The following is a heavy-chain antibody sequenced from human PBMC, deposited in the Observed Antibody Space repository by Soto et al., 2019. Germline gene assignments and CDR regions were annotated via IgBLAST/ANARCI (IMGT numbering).Heavy chain of an antibody. CDR2: IYTSGST. V-gene: IGHV4-4*07. D-gene: IGHD3-3*01. J-gene: IGHJ4*02. Sequence: PSDPLSPPFNLSGCPISTYSWSGIRQPAGKGLEWIGRIYTSGSTNYNPSLKSRVTMSVDTSKNQFSLKLSSVTAADTAVYYCARSYDFWSGYYDYWGQGTLVTVSS. CDR3: ARSYDFWSGYYDY. CDR1: GCPISTYS.